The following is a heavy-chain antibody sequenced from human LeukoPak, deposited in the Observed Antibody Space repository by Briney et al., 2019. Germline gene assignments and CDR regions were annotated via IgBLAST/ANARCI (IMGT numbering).Heavy chain of an antibody. CDR3: ARGNGLTVTTTRHAFDI. CDR1: GGSISSYY. D-gene: IGHD4-17*01. Sequence: SETLSLTCTVSGGSISSYYWSWIRQPPGKGLEWIGYIYYSGSTNYNPSLKSRVTISVDTSKNQFSLKLSSVTAADTAVYYCARGNGLTVTTTRHAFDIWGQGTMVTVSS. J-gene: IGHJ3*02. CDR2: IYYSGST. V-gene: IGHV4-59*12.